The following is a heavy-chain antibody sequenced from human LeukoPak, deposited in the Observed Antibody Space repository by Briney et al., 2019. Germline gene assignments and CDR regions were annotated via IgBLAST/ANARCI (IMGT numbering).Heavy chain of an antibody. J-gene: IGHJ4*02. V-gene: IGHV4-39*01. CDR1: GGSISSSSYY. CDR2: IYYSGST. CDR3: ARPKEYSSSLGFDY. D-gene: IGHD6-6*01. Sequence: SETLSLTCTVSGGSISSSSYYWGWIRQPPGKGLEWIGSIYYSGSTYYNPSLKSRVIVSVDTSKNQFSLKLSSVTAADTAVYYCARPKEYSSSLGFDYWGQGTLVTVSS.